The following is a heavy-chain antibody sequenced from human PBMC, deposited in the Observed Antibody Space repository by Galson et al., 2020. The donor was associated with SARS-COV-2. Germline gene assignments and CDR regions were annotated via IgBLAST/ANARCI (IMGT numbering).Heavy chain of an antibody. CDR3: AREGGMSYYYGSGSYEYYYGMDV. D-gene: IGHD3-10*01. V-gene: IGHV3-48*02. Sequence: GESLKISCAASGFTFSSYSMNWVRQAPGKGLEWVSYINISSSTISYADSVKGRFTISRDNAKNSLYLQMSSLRDEDTAVYYCAREGGMSYYYGSGSYEYYYGMDVWGQGTTVTVSS. CDR1: GFTFSSYS. J-gene: IGHJ6*02. CDR2: INISSSTI.